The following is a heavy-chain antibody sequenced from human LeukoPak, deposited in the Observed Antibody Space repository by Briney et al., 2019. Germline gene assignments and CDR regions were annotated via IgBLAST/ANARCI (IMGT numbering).Heavy chain of an antibody. CDR1: GFTFTTYW. CDR3: AKVAKYYYGSETYYFFEH. V-gene: IGHV3-7*01. J-gene: IGHJ4*02. Sequence: PGGSLRLSCAASGFTFTTYWMSWVRQALGKGLEWVANIKQDGTEKYYVDSVKGRFTISRDNAKNSLYLQMNSLRVEDTAVYYCAKVAKYYYGSETYYFFEHWGQGTPVTASS. CDR2: IKQDGTEK. D-gene: IGHD3-10*01.